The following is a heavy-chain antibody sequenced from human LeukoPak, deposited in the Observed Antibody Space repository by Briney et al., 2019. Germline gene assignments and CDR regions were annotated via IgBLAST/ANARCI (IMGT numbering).Heavy chain of an antibody. V-gene: IGHV4-39*02. CDR2: IYYSGSP. D-gene: IGHD4-17*01. CDR3: AREAGYGDYGGWFDP. J-gene: IGHJ5*02. CDR1: GGSISSGGYY. Sequence: SETLSLTCTVSGGSISSGGYYWGWIRQPPGKGLEWIGSIYYSGSPFYNPSLKSRVTMSVDTSNNQFSLKLSSVTAADTAVYYCAREAGYGDYGGWFDPWGQGTLVTVSS.